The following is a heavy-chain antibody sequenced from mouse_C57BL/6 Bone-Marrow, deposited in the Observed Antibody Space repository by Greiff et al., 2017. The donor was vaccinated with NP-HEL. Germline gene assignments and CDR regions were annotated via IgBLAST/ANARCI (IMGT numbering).Heavy chain of an antibody. CDR1: GYTFTDYY. CDR3: ARSPLLPPVSRPHYYAMDY. J-gene: IGHJ4*01. Sequence: EVQLQQSGPELVKPGASVKISCKASGYTFTDYYMNWVKQSHGKSLEWIGDINPNNGGTSYNQKFKGKATLTVGKSSSTAYMELRSLTSEDSAVYYCARSPLLPPVSRPHYYAMDYWGQGTSVTVSS. V-gene: IGHV1-26*01. CDR2: INPNNGGT. D-gene: IGHD1-1*01.